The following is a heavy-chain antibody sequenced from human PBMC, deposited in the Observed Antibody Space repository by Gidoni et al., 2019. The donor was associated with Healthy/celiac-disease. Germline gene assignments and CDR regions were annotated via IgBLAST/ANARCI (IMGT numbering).Heavy chain of an antibody. Sequence: QVQLVESGGGLVKPGGSLRLSCAASGFTFSDYYMNWIRQAPGKGLEWVSDISSSSSTTHYGDSVKGRFTISRDNAKNSLYLQMNSLRAEDTAVYYCARDRVRVTPSAFDMWGQGTMVTVSS. CDR2: ISSSSSTT. V-gene: IGHV3-11*01. CDR3: ARDRVRVTPSAFDM. CDR1: GFTFSDYY. J-gene: IGHJ3*02. D-gene: IGHD4-4*01.